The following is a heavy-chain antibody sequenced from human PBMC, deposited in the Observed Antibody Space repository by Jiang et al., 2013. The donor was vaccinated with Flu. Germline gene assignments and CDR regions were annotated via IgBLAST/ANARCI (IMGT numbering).Heavy chain of an antibody. CDR3: ARDTTPYSSLRYFDALDL. Sequence: DVQLVESGGGLVQPGGSLTVSCVASEFTFSNYWMTWVRQAPGKGLEWVANIKHDGSEKNYVDSVKGRFTISRANADNSLYLHLNSLRAEDTAVYYCARDTTPYSSLRYFDALDLWGQGTVVTVSS. CDR1: EFTFSNYW. D-gene: IGHD6-19*01. CDR2: IKHDGSEK. V-gene: IGHV3-7*01. J-gene: IGHJ3*01.